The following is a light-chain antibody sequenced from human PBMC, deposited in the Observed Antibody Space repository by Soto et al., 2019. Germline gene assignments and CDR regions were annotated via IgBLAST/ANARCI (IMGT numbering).Light chain of an antibody. J-gene: IGKJ1*01. CDR1: QSLLHSNGFQY. CDR2: LGF. CDR3: MQPLEAPWT. V-gene: IGKV2-28*01. Sequence: DIVMTQSPPSLSVTPGEPASISCRSSQSLLHSNGFQYLDWYLQKPGQSPQLLIYLGFNRASGVPDRFSGSGSGTDFTLKISRVEAEDVGIYFCMQPLEAPWTFGQGTKV.